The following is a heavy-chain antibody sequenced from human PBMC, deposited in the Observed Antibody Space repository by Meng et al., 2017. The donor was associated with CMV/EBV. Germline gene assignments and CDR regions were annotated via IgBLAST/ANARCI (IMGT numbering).Heavy chain of an antibody. Sequence: QITVKESGPTLVKPTQTLTLTCTFSGFSPSTSGVGVGWIRQPPGKALEWLALIYWDDDKRYSPSLKSRLTITKDTSKNQVVLTMTNMDPVDTATYYCAHRGRIAAAGTDWFDPWGQGTLVTVSS. CDR3: AHRGRIAAAGTDWFDP. V-gene: IGHV2-5*02. J-gene: IGHJ5*02. CDR2: IYWDDDK. D-gene: IGHD6-13*01. CDR1: GFSPSTSGVG.